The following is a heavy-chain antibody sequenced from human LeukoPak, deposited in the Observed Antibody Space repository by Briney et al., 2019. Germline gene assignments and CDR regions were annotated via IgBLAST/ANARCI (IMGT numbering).Heavy chain of an antibody. CDR2: IKSKIDGGTT. Sequence: PGGSRRLSCGASGFTFSNAWMSWVRQAPGKGLEWVGRIKSKIDGGTTDYAAPVKGRFTISRDNAKNTLYLQMNSLKTEDTAVYYCTKGKGPDCWGQGTLVTVSS. J-gene: IGHJ4*02. CDR3: TKGKGPDC. V-gene: IGHV3-15*01. CDR1: GFTFSNAW.